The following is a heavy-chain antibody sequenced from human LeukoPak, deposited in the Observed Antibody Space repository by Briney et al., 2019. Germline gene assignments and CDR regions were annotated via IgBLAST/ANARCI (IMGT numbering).Heavy chain of an antibody. CDR3: TTDSGVAVAGGDY. J-gene: IGHJ4*02. V-gene: IGHV3-15*01. D-gene: IGHD6-19*01. CDR1: GFSFSSYA. CDR2: IKSKTEGGTT. Sequence: GGSLRLSCAASGFSFSSYAMNWVRQAPGKGLEGVVRIKSKTEGGTTDYAATVKGRFTISRDDSKNTLYLQMQSLKTEDTAVYYCTTDSGVAVAGGDYWGQGTLVTVSS.